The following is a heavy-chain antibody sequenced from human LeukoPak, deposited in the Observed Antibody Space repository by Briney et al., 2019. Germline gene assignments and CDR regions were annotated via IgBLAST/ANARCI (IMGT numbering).Heavy chain of an antibody. CDR2: IYYSGST. V-gene: IGHV4-31*03. CDR1: GGSISSGGYY. Sequence: SETLSLTCTVSGGSISSGGYYWSWIRQHPGKGLEWIGYIYYSGSTYYNPSLKSRVTISVDTSKNQFSLKLSSVTAADTAVYYCASTYYYDSSGYYSTPPIFDYWGQGTLVTVSS. J-gene: IGHJ4*02. D-gene: IGHD3-22*01. CDR3: ASTYYYDSSGYYSTPPIFDY.